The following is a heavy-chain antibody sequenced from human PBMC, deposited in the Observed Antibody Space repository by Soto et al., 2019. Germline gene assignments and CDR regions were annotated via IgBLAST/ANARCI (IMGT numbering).Heavy chain of an antibody. CDR1: GFSLNSDEVG. V-gene: IGHV2-5*01. CDR2: VYWNGDK. D-gene: IGHD3-3*02. J-gene: IGHJ5*02. Sequence: SGPTLVNPTQTLTLTCTFSGFSLNSDEVGVGWIRQPPGGALEWLALVYWNGDKRYSPSLQTRLTITKDTSKNQVVLTMSAMDPVDTCIYFCANRPFLHFQQMNWFDPWGPGALVTVSS. CDR3: ANRPFLHFQQMNWFDP.